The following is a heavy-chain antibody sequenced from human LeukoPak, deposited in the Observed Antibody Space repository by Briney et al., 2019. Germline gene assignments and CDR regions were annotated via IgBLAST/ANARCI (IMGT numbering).Heavy chain of an antibody. CDR3: ARDEVDHGWGNYFDF. V-gene: IGHV3-30*02. J-gene: IGHJ4*02. D-gene: IGHD2-15*01. CDR1: GVTFSNAG. Sequence: PAGSLRLSCAASGVTFSNAGMHWVRRAPGKGLEWVAFTRYDESSKMYADSVRGRFTISRDNVKNTLDLQMNSLRAEDTAIYYCARDEVDHGWGNYFDFWGQGTLVTVSS. CDR2: TRYDESSK.